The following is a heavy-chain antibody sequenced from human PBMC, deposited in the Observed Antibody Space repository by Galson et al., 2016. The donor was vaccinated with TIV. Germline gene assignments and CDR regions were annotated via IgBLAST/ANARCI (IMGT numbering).Heavy chain of an antibody. CDR2: ISGYSGNT. J-gene: IGHJ6*02. D-gene: IGHD3-22*01. Sequence: SVKVSCKASGYTFSKYGISWVRQAPGQGLEWMGWISGYSGNTNYARKLQDRVIMTTDTSTGTAFMEVRRLTSDDTAVYYCARDRGSMTMILVVDYYYGMDVWGQGTTVTVSS. CDR1: GYTFSKYG. V-gene: IGHV1-18*04. CDR3: ARDRGSMTMILVVDYYYGMDV.